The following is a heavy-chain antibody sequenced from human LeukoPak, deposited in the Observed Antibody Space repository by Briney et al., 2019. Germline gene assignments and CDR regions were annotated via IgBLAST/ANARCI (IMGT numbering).Heavy chain of an antibody. D-gene: IGHD5-24*01. J-gene: IGHJ5*02. V-gene: IGHV4-59*08. CDR3: ARQNNTYHHYNLGWFDP. CDR2: IYYSGST. CDR1: GASISNYY. Sequence: PSETLSLTCTVSGASISNYYWTWIRQPPGKGLEWIGYIYYSGSTNYRPSLKSRVTISVDTSKNQVSLQLSSVTPEDTAVYYCARQNNTYHHYNLGWFDPWGQGTLVTVSS.